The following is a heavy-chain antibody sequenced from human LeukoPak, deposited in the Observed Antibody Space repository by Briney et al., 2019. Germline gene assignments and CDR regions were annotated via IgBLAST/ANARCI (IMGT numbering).Heavy chain of an antibody. Sequence: PAGSLRLSCSASGFIFSNYWMTWVRLAPGKGLEWVANIKQDGSDKYYVDSVKGRFTISRDNAKKSLYLQMNSLRAEDTAVYFCARDMIILQSWGQGTLVTVSS. J-gene: IGHJ5*02. D-gene: IGHD3-16*01. CDR2: IKQDGSDK. V-gene: IGHV3-7*04. CDR3: ARDMIILQS. CDR1: GFIFSNYW.